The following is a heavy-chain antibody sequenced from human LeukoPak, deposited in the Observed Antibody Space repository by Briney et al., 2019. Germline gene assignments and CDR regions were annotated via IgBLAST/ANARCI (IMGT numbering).Heavy chain of an antibody. V-gene: IGHV4-4*07. Sequence: KPSETLSLTCSVAGGSISSYSWSWIRQPAGKGLQWIGRIYTTGTINYNPSLKSRVTMSVDTSKNEFSLNLNSVTAADTAVYYCARVMVASWYYFDHWGQGTVVTVSS. CDR1: GGSISSYS. CDR3: ARVMVASWYYFDH. CDR2: IYTTGTI. J-gene: IGHJ4*02. D-gene: IGHD2-8*01.